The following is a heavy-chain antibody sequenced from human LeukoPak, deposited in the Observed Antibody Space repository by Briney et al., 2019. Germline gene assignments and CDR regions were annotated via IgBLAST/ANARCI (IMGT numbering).Heavy chain of an antibody. CDR3: ARIVVDTAMFTVDY. CDR1: GFTFSSYW. J-gene: IGHJ4*02. D-gene: IGHD5-18*01. V-gene: IGHV3-74*01. Sequence: GGPLRLSCAASGFTFSSYWMPWVRQAPGKGLVWVSRINSDGSRTSYADSVKGRFTISRDNATNTLYLQMTSRRPETPAVYYCARIVVDTAMFTVDYWGQGTLVTVSS. CDR2: INSDGSRT.